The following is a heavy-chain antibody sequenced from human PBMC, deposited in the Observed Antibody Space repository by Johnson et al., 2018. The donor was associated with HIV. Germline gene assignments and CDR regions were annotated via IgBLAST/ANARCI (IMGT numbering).Heavy chain of an antibody. CDR3: ARAPEVRGIDAFDI. CDR2: ISGSGSTL. J-gene: IGHJ3*02. Sequence: VQLVESGGGVVRPGGSLRLSCEASGFTFSSYAMSWVRQAPGKGLEWVSAISGSGSTLYYADSVKGRFTISRDNAKNSLSLQMNILTAEDTAVYYCARAPEVRGIDAFDIWGQGTMVTVSS. V-gene: IGHV3-23*04. D-gene: IGHD3-10*01. CDR1: GFTFSSYA.